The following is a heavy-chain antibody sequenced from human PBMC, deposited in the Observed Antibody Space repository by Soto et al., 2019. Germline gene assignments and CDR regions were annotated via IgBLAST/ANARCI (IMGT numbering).Heavy chain of an antibody. CDR1: GGSFSGYG. Sequence: ASVKVSCKASGGSFSGYGVSWVRQAPGQGLEWMGWINPNSGGTNYAQKFQGRVTMTRDTSISTAYMELSRLRSDDTAVYYCAIAGIAVAGTSYYYYGMDVWGQGTTVTVSS. CDR2: INPNSGGT. V-gene: IGHV1-2*02. CDR3: AIAGIAVAGTSYYYYGMDV. J-gene: IGHJ6*02. D-gene: IGHD6-19*01.